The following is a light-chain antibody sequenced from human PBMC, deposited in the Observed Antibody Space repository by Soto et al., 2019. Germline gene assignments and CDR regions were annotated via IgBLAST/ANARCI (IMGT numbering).Light chain of an antibody. CDR2: DVN. CDR1: SSDVGGYNY. J-gene: IGLJ1*01. V-gene: IGLV2-14*03. CDR3: SSYTGTSTLYV. Sequence: QSALTQPASVSASPGQSITISCTGTSSDVGGYNYVSWYQQLPGKAPKLMIYDVNTRPSGISNRFSGSKSDNTASLTISGLQAEDEADYYRSSYTGTSTLYVFGTGTKLTVL.